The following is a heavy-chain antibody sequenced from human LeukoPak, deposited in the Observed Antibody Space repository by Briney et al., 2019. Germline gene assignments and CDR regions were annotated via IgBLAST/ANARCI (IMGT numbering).Heavy chain of an antibody. CDR1: GGSISSYY. D-gene: IGHD1-7*01. Sequence: SETLSLTCTVSGGSISSYYWSWIRQPPGKGLEWIGYIYYSGSTKYNPSLKSRVAISVDASKTQFSLKLNSVTAADTAVYYCARGSRELYYFDYWGQGTLVTVSS. CDR2: IYYSGST. V-gene: IGHV4-59*01. J-gene: IGHJ4*02. CDR3: ARGSRELYYFDY.